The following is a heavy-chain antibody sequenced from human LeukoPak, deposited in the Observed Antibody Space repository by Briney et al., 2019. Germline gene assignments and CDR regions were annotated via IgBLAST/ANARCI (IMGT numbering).Heavy chain of an antibody. D-gene: IGHD3-22*01. Sequence: ASVKVSCKASGYTFTSYGISWVRQAPGQGREWMGWISAYNGNTNYAQKLQGRVTMTTDTSTSTAYMELRSLRSDDTAVYYCARAMDYYDSSGYYSGFWYFDLWGRGTLVTVSS. CDR1: GYTFTSYG. J-gene: IGHJ2*01. CDR2: ISAYNGNT. CDR3: ARAMDYYDSSGYYSGFWYFDL. V-gene: IGHV1-18*01.